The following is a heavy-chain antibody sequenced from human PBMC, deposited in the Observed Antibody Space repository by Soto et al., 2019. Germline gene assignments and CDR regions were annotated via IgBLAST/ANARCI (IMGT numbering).Heavy chain of an antibody. Sequence: QVQLQESGPGLVKPSETLSLTCTVSGGSISSYYWSWIRQPPGKGLEWIGYIYYSGSTNYNPSLTGRVTISVDTSKNQFSLKLSSVTAADTAVYYCARGSTGYSSSWYRYWGQGTLVTVSS. J-gene: IGHJ4*02. D-gene: IGHD6-13*01. CDR3: ARGSTGYSSSWYRY. CDR1: GGSISSYY. CDR2: IYYSGST. V-gene: IGHV4-59*01.